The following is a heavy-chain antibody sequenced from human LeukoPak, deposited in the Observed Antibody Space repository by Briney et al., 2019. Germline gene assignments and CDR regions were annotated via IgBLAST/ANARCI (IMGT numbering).Heavy chain of an antibody. J-gene: IGHJ4*02. CDR1: GFTFSSYS. CDR2: ISSSSSYI. V-gene: IGHV3-21*01. D-gene: IGHD2-15*01. Sequence: PGGSLRLSCAASGFTFSSYSMNWVRQAPGKGLEWVSSISSSSSYIYYADSVKGRFTISRDNAKDSLYLQMNSLRAEDTAVYYCARHCSGGSCYDYWGQGTLVTVS. CDR3: ARHCSGGSCYDY.